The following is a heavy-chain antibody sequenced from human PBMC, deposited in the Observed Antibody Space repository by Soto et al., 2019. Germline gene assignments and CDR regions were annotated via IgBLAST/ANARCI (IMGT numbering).Heavy chain of an antibody. CDR1: GASISTTYW. D-gene: IGHD3-9*01. CDR3: TRALLKSLDY. CDR2: IHYSGTT. V-gene: IGHV4-4*02. J-gene: IGHJ4*02. Sequence: SQTLSLTQAVPGASISTTYWWSWVRQPPGKGLEWIGEIHYSGTTNYNPSLKSRVTISLDKSKNQFSLNLNSVTAADTAMYYCTRALLKSLDYWGQG.